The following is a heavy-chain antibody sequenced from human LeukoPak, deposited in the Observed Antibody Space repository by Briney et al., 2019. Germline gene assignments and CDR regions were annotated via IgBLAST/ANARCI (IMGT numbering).Heavy chain of an antibody. J-gene: IGHJ4*02. Sequence: PGGSQGLCCAASGFTFSSSWMSWVRQAPGKGLEWGANIKQDGSEKYYVDSVKGRFTISRDNAKNSLYLQMNSLRAEDTAVYSCARVVPPLYYFDYWGQGTLVTVSS. CDR1: GFTFSSSW. D-gene: IGHD3-10*01. V-gene: IGHV3-7*01. CDR2: IKQDGSEK. CDR3: ARVVPPLYYFDY.